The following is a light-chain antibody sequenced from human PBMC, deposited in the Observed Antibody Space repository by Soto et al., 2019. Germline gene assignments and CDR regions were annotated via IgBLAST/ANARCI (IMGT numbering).Light chain of an antibody. CDR1: QSVGSN. Sequence: EIVMTQSPATLSVSPGERVTLSCRARQSVGSNLAWYQQKPGQAPRLLIYGASTRATGIPARFSGSGSETEFTLTISSLQSEDFAVYYCQQYNDWPRTFGQGTKV. V-gene: IGKV3-15*01. CDR2: GAS. CDR3: QQYNDWPRT. J-gene: IGKJ1*01.